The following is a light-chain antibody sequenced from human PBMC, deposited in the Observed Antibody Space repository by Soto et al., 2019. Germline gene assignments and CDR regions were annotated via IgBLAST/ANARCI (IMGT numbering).Light chain of an antibody. V-gene: IGKV1-5*03. CDR2: EAS. CDR3: QHYNSYSEA. J-gene: IGKJ1*01. Sequence: DIQMPQSPSTLSVSVGDRVTITCRASQTISSWLAWYQQKPGKAPKLLIYEASSLEKGVPARFGGSGSGTEFTLTISSLQPDDFATYYCQHYNSYSEAFGQGTKVDI. CDR1: QTISSW.